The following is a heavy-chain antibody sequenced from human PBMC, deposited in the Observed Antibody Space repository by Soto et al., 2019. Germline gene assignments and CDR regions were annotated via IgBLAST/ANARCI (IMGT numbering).Heavy chain of an antibody. CDR3: ARGYYDILTGYYPDRMDV. Sequence: QVQLQESGPGLVKPSQTLSLTCTVSGGSISSGGYYWSWIRQHPGKGLEWIGYIYYSGSTYYNPSLTSRVTISVDTSKNQFSLKLSSVTAADTAVYYCARGYYDILTGYYPDRMDVWGQGTTVTVSS. CDR1: GGSISSGGYY. V-gene: IGHV4-31*03. CDR2: IYYSGST. D-gene: IGHD3-9*01. J-gene: IGHJ6*02.